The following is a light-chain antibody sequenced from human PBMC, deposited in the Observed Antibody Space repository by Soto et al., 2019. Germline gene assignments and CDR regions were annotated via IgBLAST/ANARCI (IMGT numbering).Light chain of an antibody. Sequence: QSALTQPASVSGSPGQSITISCTGTSSDVGGYNYVSWYQQNPGKAPKRMIYDVSNRTLGVSNRFSGSKSGITAALTISGLQAEDEADYYCGSYTSSSTWVFGGGTKLTVL. V-gene: IGLV2-14*01. CDR2: DVS. J-gene: IGLJ3*02. CDR3: GSYTSSSTWV. CDR1: SSDVGGYNY.